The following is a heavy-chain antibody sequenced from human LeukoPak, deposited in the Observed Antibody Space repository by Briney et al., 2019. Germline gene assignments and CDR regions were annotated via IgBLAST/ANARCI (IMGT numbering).Heavy chain of an antibody. J-gene: IGHJ4*02. Sequence: GGSLRLSCAASGFTFDSYIMSWVRQAPGKGLEWVASIHYNGVTNYADAVKGRFTISRDNSRNTLSLQLSSLRAEDTAMYYCANRGEKYFDYWGRGTLATVSS. D-gene: IGHD3-10*01. CDR1: GFTFDSYI. CDR3: ANRGEKYFDY. CDR2: IHYNGVT. V-gene: IGHV3-23*01.